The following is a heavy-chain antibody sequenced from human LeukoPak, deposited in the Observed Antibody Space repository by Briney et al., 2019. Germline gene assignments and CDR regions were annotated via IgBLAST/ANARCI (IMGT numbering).Heavy chain of an antibody. J-gene: IGHJ4*02. Sequence: GMSLRLSCAVSGFTFSSYGMHWVRQAPGKGLEWVAVISTDGSDKNYADSVKGRFTIARDNSKNTLYLQMNSLTAEDTALYYCAKVQYYDSSGYLDYWGQGTLVTVSS. CDR2: ISTDGSDK. D-gene: IGHD3-22*01. CDR3: AKVQYYDSSGYLDY. CDR1: GFTFSSYG. V-gene: IGHV3-30*18.